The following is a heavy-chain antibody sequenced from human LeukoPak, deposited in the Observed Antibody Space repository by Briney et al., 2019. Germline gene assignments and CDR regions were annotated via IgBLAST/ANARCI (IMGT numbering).Heavy chain of an antibody. CDR1: GFTFSSYA. CDR3: AKVSSSGWYAPFDY. V-gene: IGHV3-23*01. CDR2: ISGGGTGT. Sequence: GGSLRLSCAASGFTFSSYAMSWVRQAPGKGLEWVSSISGGGTGTYHADSVRGRFTISRDNPKNTLYLQMNSLRDEDAAVYYCAKVSSSGWYAPFDYWGQGTLVTVSS. D-gene: IGHD6-19*01. J-gene: IGHJ4*02.